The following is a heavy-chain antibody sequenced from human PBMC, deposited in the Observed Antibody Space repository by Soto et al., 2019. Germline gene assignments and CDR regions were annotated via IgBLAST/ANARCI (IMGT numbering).Heavy chain of an antibody. CDR3: ARGPRNWGFDY. CDR2: INANNGNT. CDR1: GCTFSSYA. Sequence: ASVKVSCKASGCTFSSYAMHWVRQAPGQSLEWMGWINANNGNTNYSQKFQGRVTITRDTSKSTAFMELSSLTSEDTAVYYWARGPRNWGFDYWGQGTLVTVSS. D-gene: IGHD7-27*01. J-gene: IGHJ4*02. V-gene: IGHV1-3*01.